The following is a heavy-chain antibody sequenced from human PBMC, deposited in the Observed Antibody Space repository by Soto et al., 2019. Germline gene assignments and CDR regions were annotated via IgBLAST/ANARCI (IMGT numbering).Heavy chain of an antibody. D-gene: IGHD3-10*01. V-gene: IGHV1-46*01. J-gene: IGHJ5*01. CDR3: ACTRGVLWFGQFLDS. Sequence: VQLVQSGGEVKKPGASVKVSCKASGYTFTSYYMHWVRQAPGQGLEWMGIINPSGGSTSYAQKSRRRVTMPRDTSTSTVHLELSSLRSEDTAVYYWACTRGVLWFGQFLDSWGQGTLVTVSS. CDR2: INPSGGST. CDR1: GYTFTSYY.